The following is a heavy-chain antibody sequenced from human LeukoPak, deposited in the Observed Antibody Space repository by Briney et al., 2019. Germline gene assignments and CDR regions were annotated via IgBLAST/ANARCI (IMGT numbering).Heavy chain of an antibody. D-gene: IGHD3-22*01. CDR1: GFTFSDYY. Sequence: KTGGSLRLSCAASGFTFSDYYMSWIRQAPGKGLEWVSYISSSGSTIYYADSVKGRFTISRDNAKNSLYLQMNSLRAEDTAVYYCARAERAYYDSSGPDYWGQGTLVTVSS. CDR2: ISSSGSTI. J-gene: IGHJ4*02. CDR3: ARAERAYYDSSGPDY. V-gene: IGHV3-11*01.